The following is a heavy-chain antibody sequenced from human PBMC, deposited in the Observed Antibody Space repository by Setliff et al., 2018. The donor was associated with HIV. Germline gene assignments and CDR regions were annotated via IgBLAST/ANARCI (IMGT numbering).Heavy chain of an antibody. Sequence: GASVKVSCKTSGYTFADYAIHWVRQAPGQRLEWMGWIIPGNGNTKSSQNFQDRVSITRDTSASTAYMDLSSLTSEDTAVYYCARDFLMSIYYDTSGHTGLLAYWGQGTLVTVS. J-gene: IGHJ4*02. D-gene: IGHD3-22*01. CDR3: ARDFLMSIYYDTSGHTGLLAY. CDR2: IIPGNGNT. CDR1: GYTFADYA. V-gene: IGHV1-3*01.